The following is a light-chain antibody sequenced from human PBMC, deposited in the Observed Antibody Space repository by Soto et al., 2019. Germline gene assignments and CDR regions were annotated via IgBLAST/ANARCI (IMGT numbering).Light chain of an antibody. J-gene: IGLJ1*01. CDR2: GNS. V-gene: IGLV1-40*01. CDR3: QSYDSSLSGRYV. CDR1: SSNIGAGYD. Sequence: QSVLAQPRSVSGAPGQRVTISCTGSSSNIGAGYDVHWYQQLPGTAPKLLIYGNSNRPSGVPDRFSGSKSGTSASLAITGLQAEDEADYYCQSYDSSLSGRYVFGTGTKVTVL.